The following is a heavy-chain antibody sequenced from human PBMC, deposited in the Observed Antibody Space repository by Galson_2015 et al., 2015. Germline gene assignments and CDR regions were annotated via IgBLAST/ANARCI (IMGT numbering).Heavy chain of an antibody. CDR1: GFTFSDYS. J-gene: IGHJ4*02. CDR2: IGSRGLTI. V-gene: IGHV3-11*01. Sequence: SLRLSCEASGFTFSDYSMNWLRQAPGQGLEWVSNIGSRGLTIYYTDSLKGRFTISRDNSRSSLYLQINSLTAEDTAVYYCARASDADRTLDFWGRGTLVTVSS. CDR3: ARASDADRTLDF.